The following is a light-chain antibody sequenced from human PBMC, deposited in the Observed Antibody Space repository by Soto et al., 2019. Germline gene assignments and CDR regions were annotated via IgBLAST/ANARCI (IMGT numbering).Light chain of an antibody. Sequence: DIQMTQSPSSLSASVGDRVTITCQASQDIKNYLNWYQQKSGKAPKLMIYDASDLETGVPSRFSGSGSGTDFTVTINSLQHEAIATYYCQQYDNLLLTFGGGTKVDI. V-gene: IGKV1-33*01. CDR1: QDIKNY. CDR2: DAS. J-gene: IGKJ4*01. CDR3: QQYDNLLLT.